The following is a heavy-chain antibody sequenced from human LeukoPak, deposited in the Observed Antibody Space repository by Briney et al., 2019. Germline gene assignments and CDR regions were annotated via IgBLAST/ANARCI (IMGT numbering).Heavy chain of an antibody. V-gene: IGHV3-30*03. CDR3: ALGVVTDPSFDY. CDR2: ISYDGSNK. CDR1: GFTFSSYG. D-gene: IGHD3-22*01. Sequence: GGSLRLSCAASGFTFSSYGMLWVRQAPGKGLEWVAVISYDGSNKYYADSVKGRFTISRDNSKNTLYLQTNSLRAEDTAVYYCALGVVTDPSFDYWGQGTLVTVSS. J-gene: IGHJ4*02.